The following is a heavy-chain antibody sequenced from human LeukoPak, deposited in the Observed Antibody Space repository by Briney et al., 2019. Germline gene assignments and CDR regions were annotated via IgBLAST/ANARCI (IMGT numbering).Heavy chain of an antibody. D-gene: IGHD3-16*01. CDR3: ARILGDTKLGY. V-gene: IGHV3-21*01. CDR1: GFTFSSYS. Sequence: GGSLRLSCAASGFTFSSYSMNWVRQAPGKGLEWVSSISSSSSYIYYADSVKGRFTISRDNAKNSMYLQMNSLRAEDTAVYYCARILGDTKLGYWGQGTLVTVSS. J-gene: IGHJ4*02. CDR2: ISSSSSYI.